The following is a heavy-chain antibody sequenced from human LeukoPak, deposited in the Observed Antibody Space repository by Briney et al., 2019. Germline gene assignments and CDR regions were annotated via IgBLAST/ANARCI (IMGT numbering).Heavy chain of an antibody. J-gene: IGHJ4*02. V-gene: IGHV3-7*01. D-gene: IGHD5-18*01. Sequence: GGSLRLSCAASGLTFNSYWMSWVRQAPGKGLEWVANIQQDGSEKYYVDSVKGRFTISRDNAKNSLYLQMNSLRAEDTAVYFCARVQLWFLSPYYFDYWGQGTLVTVSS. CDR2: IQQDGSEK. CDR3: ARVQLWFLSPYYFDY. CDR1: GLTFNSYW.